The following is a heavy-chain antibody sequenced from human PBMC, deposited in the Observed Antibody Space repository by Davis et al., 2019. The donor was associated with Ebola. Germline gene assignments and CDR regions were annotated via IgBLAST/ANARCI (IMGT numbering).Heavy chain of an antibody. CDR3: TRVTGLAPGVMSGYAMDV. CDR2: INTDGSTI. V-gene: IGHV3-74*01. D-gene: IGHD2-2*01. CDR1: GFTFTDHY. Sequence: PGGSLRLSCAASGFTFTDHYMDWVRHAPGKGLEWVSRINTDGSTINYADSVKGRFTISRDNADNTVHLQMDSLRADDTAVYYCTRVTGLAPGVMSGYAMDVWGQGTTVIVSS. J-gene: IGHJ6*02.